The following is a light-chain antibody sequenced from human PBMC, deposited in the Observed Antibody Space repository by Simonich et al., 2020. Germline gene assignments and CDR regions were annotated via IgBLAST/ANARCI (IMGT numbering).Light chain of an antibody. CDR3: SSYAGSNNFEV. V-gene: IGLV2-14*01. CDR2: DVS. Sequence: QSALTQPASVSGSPGQSITISCPGTSSDVGGYNYVSWYQQHPGKAPKLMIYDVSKRPSGVSNRFSGSKSGNTASLTISGLQAEDEADYYCSSYAGSNNFEVFGGGTKLTVL. CDR1: SSDVGGYNY. J-gene: IGLJ3*02.